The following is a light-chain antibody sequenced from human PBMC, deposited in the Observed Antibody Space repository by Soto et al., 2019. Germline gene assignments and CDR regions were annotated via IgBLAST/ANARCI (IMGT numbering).Light chain of an antibody. J-gene: IGKJ5*01. V-gene: IGKV3-20*01. CDR2: GAS. CDR1: QSVSDSY. CDR3: QQYDRSPLIT. Sequence: EIVLTQSPGTLSLSPGERATLSCRASQSVSDSYLAWYQQKPGQAPRLLIYGASSRATGISDRFSGSGSGTDFTLTISRLEPEDFAVYYCQQYDRSPLITFGQGTRLEIK.